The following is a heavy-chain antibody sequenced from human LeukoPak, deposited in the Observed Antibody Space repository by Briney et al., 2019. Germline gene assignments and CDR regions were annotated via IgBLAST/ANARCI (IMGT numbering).Heavy chain of an antibody. D-gene: IGHD5-18*01. CDR1: GFTFSSYS. Sequence: GGSLRLSCAASGFTFSSYSMNWARQAPGKGLEWVSSISSSSSYIYYADSVKGRFTISRDNAKNSLYLQMNSLRAEDTAVYYCANSPGGDTAMVDYFDYWGQGTLVTVSS. CDR2: ISSSSSYI. CDR3: ANSPGGDTAMVDYFDY. J-gene: IGHJ4*02. V-gene: IGHV3-21*01.